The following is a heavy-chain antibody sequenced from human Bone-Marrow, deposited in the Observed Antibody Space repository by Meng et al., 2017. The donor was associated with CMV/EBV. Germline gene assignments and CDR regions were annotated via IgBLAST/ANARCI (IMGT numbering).Heavy chain of an antibody. CDR3: ARGSGSYTLDY. CDR2: IRYDGSMT. J-gene: IGHJ4*02. CDR1: GFSFSSYG. Sequence: GESLKISCAASGFSFSSYGMHWVRQAPGKGLEWVSFIRYDGSMTYYADSVKGRFTISRDNSKNTLYLQMNSLRAEDTAVYYCARGSGSYTLDYWGQGTLVTVSS. D-gene: IGHD1-26*01. V-gene: IGHV3-30*02.